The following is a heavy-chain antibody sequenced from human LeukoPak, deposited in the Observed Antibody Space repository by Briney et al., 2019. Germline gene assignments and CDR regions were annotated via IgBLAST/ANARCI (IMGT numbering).Heavy chain of an antibody. V-gene: IGHV3-53*01. J-gene: IGHJ4*02. Sequence: GGSLRLSCAASGFTVSSNYMSWVRRAPGKGLEWVSVIYSGGSTYYADSEKGRFTISRANSKNTLYLQMNGLTAEDTAVYYCASVLSGMGLYYFDYWGQGTLVTVSS. D-gene: IGHD4/OR15-4a*01. CDR1: GFTVSSNY. CDR2: IYSGGST. CDR3: ASVLSGMGLYYFDY.